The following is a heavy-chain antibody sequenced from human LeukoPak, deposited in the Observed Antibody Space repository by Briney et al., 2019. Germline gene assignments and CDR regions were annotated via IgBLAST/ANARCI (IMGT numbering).Heavy chain of an antibody. Sequence: ASVKVSCKASGYTFTVYYIHWLRQAPGQGLEWMGWRIPNSGGRKYAQKFQDRGTMTRDTSISTAYMELSSLTYDDTAVYYCARGVLLQGRGAFDIWGQGAMVTVSS. CDR1: GYTFTVYY. V-gene: IGHV1-2*02. D-gene: IGHD1-26*01. J-gene: IGHJ3*02. CDR3: ARGVLLQGRGAFDI. CDR2: RIPNSGGR.